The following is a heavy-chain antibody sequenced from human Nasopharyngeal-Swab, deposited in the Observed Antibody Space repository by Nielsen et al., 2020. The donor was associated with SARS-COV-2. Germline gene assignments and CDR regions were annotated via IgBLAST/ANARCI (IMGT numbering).Heavy chain of an antibody. CDR2: ISSSSSYI. CDR1: GFTFSRYG. J-gene: IGHJ4*02. Sequence: GESLKISCAASGFTFSRYGMNWVRQAPGTGLEWVSSISSSSSYIYYADSVKGRFTISRDNSKNSLYLQMNSLRAEDTAVYYCARAGVDTSTGSSGGCFDYWGQGALVTVSS. V-gene: IGHV3-21*01. CDR3: ARAGVDTSTGSSGGCFDY. D-gene: IGHD3-9*01.